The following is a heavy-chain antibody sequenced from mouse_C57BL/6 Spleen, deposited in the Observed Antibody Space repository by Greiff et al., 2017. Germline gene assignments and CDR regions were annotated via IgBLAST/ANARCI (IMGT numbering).Heavy chain of an antibody. CDR3: ARSSSYNWYFDV. CDR1: GYTFTSYG. J-gene: IGHJ1*03. Sequence: QVQLQQSGAELARPGASVKLSCKASGYTFTSYGISWVKQRTGQGLEWIGEIYPSSGNTYYTEKFKGKATLTADKSSSTAYMELRSLTSEDSAVYFCARSSSYNWYFDVWGTGTTVTVSS. CDR2: IYPSSGNT. V-gene: IGHV1-81*01. D-gene: IGHD1-1*01.